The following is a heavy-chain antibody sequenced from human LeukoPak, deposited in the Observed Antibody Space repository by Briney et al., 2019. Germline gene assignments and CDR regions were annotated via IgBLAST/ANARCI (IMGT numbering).Heavy chain of an antibody. V-gene: IGHV3-23*01. CDR3: AKDLFDFWSGYWGVIDY. CDR2: ISGSGGST. J-gene: IGHJ4*02. Sequence: PGGSLRLSCVASGFTFSSYAMSWVRQAPGKGLEWVSAISGSGGSTFYPDSVKGRFTISRDNSKSTLYLQMNSLKAEDTALYYCAKDLFDFWSGYWGVIDYWGQGTLVTVSS. CDR1: GFTFSSYA. D-gene: IGHD3-3*01.